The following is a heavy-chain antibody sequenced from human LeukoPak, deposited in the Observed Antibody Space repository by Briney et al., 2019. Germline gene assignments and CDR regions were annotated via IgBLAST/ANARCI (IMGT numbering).Heavy chain of an antibody. CDR1: GYTFTSYD. D-gene: IGHD2-8*02. V-gene: IGHV1-18*01. Sequence: ASVNVPCKAPGYTFTSYDIMWVRQAPGQGLEWMGWISADNGNTNYAQKLRGRVTMTTDTSTSTAYMELRSLRSDDTAVYYCAREGRIPITTGSLYYYYYMDVWGKGTTVTVSS. J-gene: IGHJ6*03. CDR2: ISADNGNT. CDR3: AREGRIPITTGSLYYYYYMDV.